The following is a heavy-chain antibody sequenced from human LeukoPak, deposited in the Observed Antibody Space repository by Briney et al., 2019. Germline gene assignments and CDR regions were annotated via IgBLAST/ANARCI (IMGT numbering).Heavy chain of an antibody. Sequence: GGPLRLSCAASGFTFSSYAMHWVRQAPGKGLEWVAFISYDGSNKYYADSVKGRFTISRDNSKNTLYLQMNSLRAEGTAVYYCARGQQYCSGGSCFPAAFWGQGTLVTVSS. D-gene: IGHD2-15*01. CDR3: ARGQQYCSGGSCFPAAF. V-gene: IGHV3-30*04. CDR1: GFTFSSYA. J-gene: IGHJ4*02. CDR2: ISYDGSNK.